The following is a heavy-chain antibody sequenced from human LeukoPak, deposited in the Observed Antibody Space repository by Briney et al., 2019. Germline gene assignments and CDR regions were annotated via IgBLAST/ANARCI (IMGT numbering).Heavy chain of an antibody. V-gene: IGHV4-39*07. J-gene: IGHJ4*02. CDR2: IYSSGST. D-gene: IGHD3-10*01. CDR1: GVSISSGSNY. Sequence: SETLSLTCSVSGVSISSGSNYWGWIRQPPEKTLEWIGSIYSSGSTHYNPSLKSRVIILIDTAKNHFSLNLSSVTAADTAVYYCAESLWFGETPFDYWGQGTLVTVSS. CDR3: AESLWFGETPFDY.